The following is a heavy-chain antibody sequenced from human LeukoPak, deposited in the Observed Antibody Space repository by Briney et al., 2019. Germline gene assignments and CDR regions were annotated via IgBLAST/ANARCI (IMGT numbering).Heavy chain of an antibody. V-gene: IGHV1-46*01. CDR3: ARGYYDSSGYDPGLGY. CDR2: INPSGGST. CDR1: GYTFTRYA. Sequence: ASVKVSCKASGYTFTRYAMNWVRQAPGQGLEWMGIINPSGGSTNYAQKFQGRVSMTRDTSTSTVYMELSSLRSEDTAMYWCARGYYDSSGYDPGLGYWGQGTLVTVSS. J-gene: IGHJ4*02. D-gene: IGHD3-22*01.